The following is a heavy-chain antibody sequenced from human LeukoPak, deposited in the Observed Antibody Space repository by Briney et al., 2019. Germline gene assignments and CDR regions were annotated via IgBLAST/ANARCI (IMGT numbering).Heavy chain of an antibody. J-gene: IGHJ1*01. CDR3: ARVRRTGVYSSGPFQH. Sequence: QPGRSLRLSCAASGFTFSSYAMHWVRQAPGKGLEWVAVISYDGSNKYYADSVKGRFTISRDNSKNTLYLQMNSLRAEDTAVYYCARVRRTGVYSSGPFQHWGQGTLVTVSS. CDR1: GFTFSSYA. CDR2: ISYDGSNK. D-gene: IGHD6-19*01. V-gene: IGHV3-30*14.